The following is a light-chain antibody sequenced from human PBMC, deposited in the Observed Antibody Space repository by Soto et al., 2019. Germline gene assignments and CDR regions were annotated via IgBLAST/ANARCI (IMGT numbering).Light chain of an antibody. CDR2: AAS. Sequence: DIQMTQSPSSLSASVGDRVTITCRASQSISSYLNWYQQKPGKAPKLLIYAASSLQSGVPARFSGSGSGTDFPLTISSLQPEDFATYYFHQSYSTPLTFGGGTKVQIK. V-gene: IGKV1-39*01. J-gene: IGKJ4*01. CDR1: QSISSY. CDR3: HQSYSTPLT.